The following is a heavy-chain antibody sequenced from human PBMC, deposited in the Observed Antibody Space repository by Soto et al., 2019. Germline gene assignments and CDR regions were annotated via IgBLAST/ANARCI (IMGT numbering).Heavy chain of an antibody. CDR1: ADFTRSSSY. D-gene: IGHD6-13*01. V-gene: IGHV4-39*01. CDR3: RRSSRYSTDV. Sequence: SETLSLTYTVSADFTRSSSYWGWIRQPPGKGLEWIGSIYSTGNTYYNPSLNSQVTISVDTSKNQFSLNVISVTAADTAVYYCRRSSRYSTDVWGQGTTVT. CDR2: IYSTGNT. J-gene: IGHJ6*02.